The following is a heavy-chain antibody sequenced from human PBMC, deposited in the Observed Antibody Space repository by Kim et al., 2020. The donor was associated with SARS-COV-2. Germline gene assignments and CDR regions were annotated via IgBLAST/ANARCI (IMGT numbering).Heavy chain of an antibody. CDR1: GFTFSDYY. J-gene: IGHJ4*02. V-gene: IGHV3-11*05. D-gene: IGHD3-10*01. Sequence: GGSLRLSCAASGFTFSDYYMSWIRQAPGKGLEWVSYISSSSSYTNYADSVKGRFTISRDNAKNSLYLQMNSLRAEDTAVYYCARALRGSGSYYNDCWGQGTLVTVSS. CDR3: ARALRGSGSYYNDC. CDR2: ISSSSSYT.